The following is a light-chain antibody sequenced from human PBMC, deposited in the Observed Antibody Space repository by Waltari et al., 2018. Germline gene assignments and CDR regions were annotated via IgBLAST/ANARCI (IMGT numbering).Light chain of an antibody. J-gene: IGLJ3*02. Sequence: SSLTQPRPVSRSPGQSVTIFCTGTTNDLGNYNYVTWYQQPPGKAPKLIILDVTERPSGVPDRLSGSKSGNTASLTISGLRAEDEAEYYCCSYAGSYTWVFGGGTK. CDR2: DVT. CDR1: TNDLGNYNY. V-gene: IGLV2-11*01. CDR3: CSYAGSYTWV.